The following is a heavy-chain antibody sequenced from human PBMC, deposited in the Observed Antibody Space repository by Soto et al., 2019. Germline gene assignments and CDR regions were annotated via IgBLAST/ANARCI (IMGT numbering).Heavy chain of an antibody. CDR2: INHSGST. V-gene: IGHV4-34*01. D-gene: IGHD2-2*01. CDR3: ARGLGYCSSTSCLFRNWFDP. J-gene: IGHJ5*02. CDR1: GGSFSDYW. Sequence: SETLSLTCAVYGGSFSDYWLTWIRQPPGKGLEWIGEINHSGSTNYNPSLKSRVTISVDTSKNQFSLKLSSVTAADTAVYYCARGLGYCSSTSCLFRNWFDPWGQGTLVTVSS.